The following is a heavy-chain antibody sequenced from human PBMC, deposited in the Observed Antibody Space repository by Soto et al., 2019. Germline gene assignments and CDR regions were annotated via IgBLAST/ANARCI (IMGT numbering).Heavy chain of an antibody. CDR3: ARGSSSDAFDI. D-gene: IGHD6-6*01. Sequence: GGSLRLSCAASGFTFSSYWMSWVRQAPGKGLEWVANIKQDGNEKYYVDSVKGRFTISRDNANNSLYLQMNSLRAEDTAVYYCARGSSSDAFDIWGQGTMVTVSS. J-gene: IGHJ3*02. CDR1: GFTFSSYW. V-gene: IGHV3-7*01. CDR2: IKQDGNEK.